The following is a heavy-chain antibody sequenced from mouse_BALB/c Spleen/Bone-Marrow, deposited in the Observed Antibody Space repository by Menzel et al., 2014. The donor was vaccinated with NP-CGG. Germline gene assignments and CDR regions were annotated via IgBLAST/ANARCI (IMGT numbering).Heavy chain of an antibody. D-gene: IGHD2-13*01. Sequence: EVKLMESGGGLVQPGGSLRLSCAASGFTFSNXGXSWVXQTPXXXXXLVXTISXXXGTTYYPDSVKGRCTISRDNAKNTLYLQMSSLKSEDTAMYFCARGLYYVAYGPGFAYWGQGTLVTVSA. J-gene: IGHJ3*01. CDR3: ARGLYYVAYGPGFAY. CDR2: ISXXXGTT. CDR1: GFTFSNXG. V-gene: IGHV5-6-3*01.